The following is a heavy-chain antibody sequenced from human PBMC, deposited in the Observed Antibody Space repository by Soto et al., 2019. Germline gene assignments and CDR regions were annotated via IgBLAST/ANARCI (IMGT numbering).Heavy chain of an antibody. V-gene: IGHV3-43*01. CDR1: GFTFDDYT. Sequence: SLRLSCAASGFTFDDYTMHWVRQAPGKGLEWVSLISWDGGSTYYADSVKGRFTISRDNSKNSLYLQMNSLRTEDTALYYCAKAVEYYYYGMDVWGQGTTVTVSS. CDR2: ISWDGGST. CDR3: AKAVEYYYYGMDV. D-gene: IGHD1-1*01. J-gene: IGHJ6*02.